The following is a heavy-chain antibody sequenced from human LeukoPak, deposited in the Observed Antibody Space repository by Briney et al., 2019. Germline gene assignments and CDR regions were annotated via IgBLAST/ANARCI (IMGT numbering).Heavy chain of an antibody. CDR1: GFTFSTYW. CDR2: IRQDGSVK. CDR3: ASGSSGWYS. Sequence: GGSLRLSCAASGFTFSTYWMTWVRQAPGKGLEWVANIRQDGSVKNYVDSVKGRFTISRDNSKNTLYLQMNSLRAEDTAVYYCASGSSGWYSWGQGTLVTVSS. J-gene: IGHJ4*02. V-gene: IGHV3-7*01. D-gene: IGHD6-19*01.